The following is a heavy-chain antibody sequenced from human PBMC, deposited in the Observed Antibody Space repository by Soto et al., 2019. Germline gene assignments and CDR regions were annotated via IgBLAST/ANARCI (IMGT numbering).Heavy chain of an antibody. CDR1: GYTFTSYA. CDR3: ARHDRVRDSSSWYS. Sequence: QVQLVQSGAEEKKPGASVKESCKASGYTFTSYAMHWVRQAPGQRHEWMGWINAGNGKTKYSQKFQGRVTMTRDTSASTAYMELSSLRSEDTAVYYCARHDRVRDSSSWYSWGQGTLVTVTP. J-gene: IGHJ4*02. CDR2: INAGNGKT. V-gene: IGHV1-3*05. D-gene: IGHD6-13*01.